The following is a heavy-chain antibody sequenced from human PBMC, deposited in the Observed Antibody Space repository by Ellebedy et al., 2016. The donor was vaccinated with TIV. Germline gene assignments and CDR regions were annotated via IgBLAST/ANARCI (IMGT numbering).Heavy chain of an antibody. Sequence: SETLSLTCAVYGGSFSGYYWSWIRQPPGKGLEWIGEINHSGSTNYNPSLKSRVTISVDTSKNQFSLKLRPVTAADTAVYYCARARYGAYRYFDLWGRGTLVTVSS. D-gene: IGHD4-17*01. V-gene: IGHV4-34*01. CDR1: GGSFSGYY. CDR3: ARARYGAYRYFDL. J-gene: IGHJ2*01. CDR2: INHSGST.